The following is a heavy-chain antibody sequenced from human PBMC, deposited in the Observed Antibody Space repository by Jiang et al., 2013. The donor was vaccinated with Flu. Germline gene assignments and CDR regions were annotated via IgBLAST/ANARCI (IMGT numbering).Heavy chain of an antibody. D-gene: IGHD6-13*01. V-gene: IGHV1-18*01. CDR3: ARDWWQLVDLSSEDVFDY. J-gene: IGHJ4*02. CDR2: ISAYNGNT. Sequence: SGAEVKKPGASVKVSCKASGYTFTSYGISWVRQAPGQGLEWMGWISAYNGNTNYAQKLQGRVTMTTDTSTSTAYMELRSLRSDDTAVYYCARDWWQLVDLSSEDVFDYWGQGTLVTVSS. CDR1: GYTFTSYG.